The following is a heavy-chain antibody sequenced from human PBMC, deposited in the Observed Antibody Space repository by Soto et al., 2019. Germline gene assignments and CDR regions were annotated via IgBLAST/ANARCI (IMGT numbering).Heavy chain of an antibody. CDR3: ARAYYAAQFQY. CDR2: IYHSGST. J-gene: IGHJ1*01. CDR1: GGSISSGGYY. Sequence: PSETLSLTSTVSGGSISSGGYYWSWIRQHPGKGLEWIGYIYHSGSTYYNPSLKSRVTISEDTSKNQFSLKLNSVTAADTAVYYCARAYYAAQFQYWGQGTLVPSPQ. V-gene: IGHV4-31*03. D-gene: IGHD3-3*01.